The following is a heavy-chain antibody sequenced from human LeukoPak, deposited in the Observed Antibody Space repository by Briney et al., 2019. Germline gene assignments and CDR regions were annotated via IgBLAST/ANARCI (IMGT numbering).Heavy chain of an antibody. Sequence: GGSLRLSCAASGFTFSSDWMHWVRQAPGKGLGWVSRINSDGSSTSYADSVKGRFTISRDSAKNTLYLQMNSLRPGVTAVYYCAREQWLVRKGYDYWGQGTLVTVSS. V-gene: IGHV3-74*01. D-gene: IGHD6-19*01. CDR2: INSDGSST. CDR3: AREQWLVRKGYDY. CDR1: GFTFSSDW. J-gene: IGHJ4*02.